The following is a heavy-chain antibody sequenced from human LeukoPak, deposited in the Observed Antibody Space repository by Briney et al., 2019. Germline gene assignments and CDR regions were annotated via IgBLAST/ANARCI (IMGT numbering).Heavy chain of an antibody. CDR3: VRDGDYYDSGGYGNI. CDR1: GGSIDSGIYS. CDR2: IFHTGST. Sequence: SQTLSLTCSVSGGSIDSGIYSWRWIRQPPGKGLEWIGYIFHTGSTSYNPSLKSRVTISVDRSKNQFSLKLSSVTAADTAMYYCVRDGDYYDSGGYGNIWGQGTLVTVSS. V-gene: IGHV4-30-2*01. D-gene: IGHD3-22*01. J-gene: IGHJ4*02.